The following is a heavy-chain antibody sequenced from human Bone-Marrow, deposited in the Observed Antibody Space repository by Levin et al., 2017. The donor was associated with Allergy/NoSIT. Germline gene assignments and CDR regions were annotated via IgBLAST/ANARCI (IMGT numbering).Heavy chain of an antibody. CDR3: ARERISGGYGSESYPYAFDL. D-gene: IGHD3-10*01. CDR2: VAYDGSNE. CDR1: EFIFSTYA. Sequence: SCTASEFIFSTYAMHWVRQAPGKGLEWVADVAYDGSNEIYADSVKGRFTISRDNSKNTLFLEMTSLRVDDAAIYFCARERISGGYGSESYPYAFDLWGQGTLVSVSS. J-gene: IGHJ4*02. V-gene: IGHV3-30*04.